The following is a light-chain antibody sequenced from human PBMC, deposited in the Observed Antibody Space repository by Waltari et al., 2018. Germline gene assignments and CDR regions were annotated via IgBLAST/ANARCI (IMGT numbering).Light chain of an antibody. V-gene: IGLV1-40*01. Sequence: QSALTQPPSVSGAPGQRITISCTGSGPNIGAGYDVHWYQQFPGTAPKLLLSGNNNRPSGVPDRFFGSKTGTSASLAITGLQAEDEADYYCQSYDRSLSVVFGGGTKLTVL. J-gene: IGLJ2*01. CDR2: GNN. CDR1: GPNIGAGYD. CDR3: QSYDRSLSVV.